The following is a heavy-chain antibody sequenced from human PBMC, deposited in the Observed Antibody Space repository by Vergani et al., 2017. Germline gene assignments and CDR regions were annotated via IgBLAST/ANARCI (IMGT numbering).Heavy chain of an antibody. D-gene: IGHD3-3*01. V-gene: IGHV1-69*01. CDR1: GYTFTSYY. Sequence: QVQLVQSGAEVKKPGASVKVSCKASGYTFTSYYMHWVRQAPGQGLEWMGGIIPIFGTANYAQKFQGRVTITADESTSTAYMELSSLRSEDTAVYYCASRKDFWSGSDYWGQGTLVTVSS. J-gene: IGHJ4*02. CDR3: ASRKDFWSGSDY. CDR2: IIPIFGTA.